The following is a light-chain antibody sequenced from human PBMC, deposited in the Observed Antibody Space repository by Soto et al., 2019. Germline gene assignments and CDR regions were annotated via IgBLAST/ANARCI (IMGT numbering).Light chain of an antibody. J-gene: IGLJ2*01. CDR3: SSYTSSSVV. CDR1: SSDVGGYNY. Sequence: ALTQPASVSGSPGQSITISCTGTSSDVGGYNYVSWYQQHPGKAPKLMIYEVSNRPSGVSNRFSGSKSGNTASLTISGLQAEDEADYYCSSYTSSSVVFGGGTKVTAL. V-gene: IGLV2-14*01. CDR2: EVS.